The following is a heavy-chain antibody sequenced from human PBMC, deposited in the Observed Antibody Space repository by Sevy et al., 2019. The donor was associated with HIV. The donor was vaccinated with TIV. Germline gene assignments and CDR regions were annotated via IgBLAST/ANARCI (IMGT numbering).Heavy chain of an antibody. CDR1: GITVSSNY. Sequence: GGSLRLSCAVSGITVSSNYMGWVRQAPGKGLQWVSGIFASSNTHFADSVKGRFSISRDNSKNTLALQMNSLSAKDTAVYYCARAVEDFSDSSGWDWYFDLWGRGTLNAVSS. CDR2: IFASSNT. CDR3: ARAVEDFSDSSGWDWYFDL. V-gene: IGHV3-66*01. J-gene: IGHJ2*01. D-gene: IGHD3-22*01.